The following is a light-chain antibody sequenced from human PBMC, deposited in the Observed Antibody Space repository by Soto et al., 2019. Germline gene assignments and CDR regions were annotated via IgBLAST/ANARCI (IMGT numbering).Light chain of an antibody. CDR3: QQSYITPRT. Sequence: DIRMTQSPSSQSASVGDRTTITCRASLSISSSLNWYQQKPGKAPRLLIYAASRLQSGAPSRFSGSGSGTDFTLTITSLQPEDFATYYCQQSYITPRTFGQGTKVDIK. J-gene: IGKJ1*01. CDR2: AAS. V-gene: IGKV1-39*01. CDR1: LSISSS.